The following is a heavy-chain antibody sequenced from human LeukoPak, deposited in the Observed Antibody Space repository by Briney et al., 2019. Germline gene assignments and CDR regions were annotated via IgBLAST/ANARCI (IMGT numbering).Heavy chain of an antibody. CDR3: AKRGDGAFDAFDI. D-gene: IGHD2-21*02. Sequence: GGSLRLSCAASGFTFSTYAMSWVRQAPGKGLEWVSAISGSGGSTYYADSVKGRFTISRDNSKNTLYLQMNSLRAEDTAVYYCAKRGDGAFDAFDIWGQGTMVTVSS. CDR1: GFTFSTYA. CDR2: ISGSGGST. V-gene: IGHV3-23*01. J-gene: IGHJ3*02.